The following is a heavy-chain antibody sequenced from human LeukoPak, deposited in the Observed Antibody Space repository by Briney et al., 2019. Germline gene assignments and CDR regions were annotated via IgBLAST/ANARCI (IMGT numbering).Heavy chain of an antibody. V-gene: IGHV4-34*09. D-gene: IGHD2-2*01. CDR3: ARGKASIVVVPAATNYYYYGMDV. CDR2: INHSGST. CDR1: GGSFSGYY. Sequence: PSETLSLTCAVYGGSFSGYYWSWIRQPPGKGLEWIGEINHSGSTNYNPSLKSRVTISVDTSKNQFSLKLSSVTAADTAVYYCARGKASIVVVPAATNYYYYGMDVWGQGTTVTVSS. J-gene: IGHJ6*02.